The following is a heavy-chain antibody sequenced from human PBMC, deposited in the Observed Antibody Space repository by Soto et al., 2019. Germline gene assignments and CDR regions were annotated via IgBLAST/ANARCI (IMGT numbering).Heavy chain of an antibody. J-gene: IGHJ4*02. CDR3: ARDMATGGGSAGFEY. Sequence: KGAGYGKTVDYSDCGSNKQEQGLEWMGWINPKSGGTMYPQKFQGRVTMTWDTSISTAYMALTRLRSDDTAVYYCARDMATGGGSAGFEYWGEGPLVTVYS. V-gene: IGHV1-2*02. CDR2: INPKSGGT. D-gene: IGHD1-26*01. CDR1: GYGKTVDY.